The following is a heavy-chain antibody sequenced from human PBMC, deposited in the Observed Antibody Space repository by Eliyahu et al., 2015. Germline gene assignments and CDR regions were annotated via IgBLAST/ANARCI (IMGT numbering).Heavy chain of an antibody. CDR3: ATATRRGYSSSWYFDY. J-gene: IGHJ4*02. CDR2: FDPEDGET. Sequence: QVQLVQSGAEVKKPGASVKVSCXVSGXTLTELSMHWVXQAPGKGLEWMGGFDPEDGETIYAQKFQGRVTMTEDTSTDTAYMELSSLRSEXTAVYYCATATRRGYSSSWYFDYWGQGTLVTVSS. CDR1: GXTLTELS. V-gene: IGHV1-24*01. D-gene: IGHD6-13*01.